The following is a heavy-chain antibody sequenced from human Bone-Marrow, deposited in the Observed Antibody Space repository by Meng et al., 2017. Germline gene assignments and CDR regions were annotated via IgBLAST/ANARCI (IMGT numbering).Heavy chain of an antibody. J-gene: IGHJ3*02. V-gene: IGHV3-48*03. D-gene: IGHD3-10*01. Sequence: SLKISCAASGFTFSSYEMNWVRQAPGKGLEWRSFISSSGGTIYYADSVRGRFTVSRDNAKNSLYLQMNSLRAEDTAVYYCAREGLLWFGELLSSDDDAFDIWGQGTMVTVSS. CDR1: GFTFSSYE. CDR3: AREGLLWFGELLSSDDDAFDI. CDR2: ISSSGGTI.